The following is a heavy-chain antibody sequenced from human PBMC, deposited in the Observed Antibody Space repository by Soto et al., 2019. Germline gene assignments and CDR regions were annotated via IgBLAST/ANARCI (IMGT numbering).Heavy chain of an antibody. D-gene: IGHD6-13*01. CDR1: GYSSTSYW. V-gene: IGHV5-10-1*01. CDR2: IDPSGSYN. J-gene: IGHJ4*02. Sequence: PGAAQKISNEGAGYSSTSYWLSWVHQMPGKGLGRRGRIDPSGSYNNYSQSFQGHATISADKSIGTAYLQWSSLRASDTAMYYWARLHAAAGDNDLAFDYWGQGTLVTVPS. CDR3: ARLHAAAGDNDLAFDY.